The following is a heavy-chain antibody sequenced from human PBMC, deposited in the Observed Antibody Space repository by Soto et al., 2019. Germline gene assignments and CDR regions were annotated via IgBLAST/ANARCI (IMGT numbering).Heavy chain of an antibody. Sequence: SETLSLTCTVSGGSISSGDYYWSWIRQPPGKGLEWVGYIYYSGSTYYNPSLKSRVTISVDTSKNQFSLKLSSVTAADTAVYYCARAPYDILTGYCVYFDYWGQGTLVTVSS. V-gene: IGHV4-30-4*01. CDR2: IYYSGST. CDR1: GGSISSGDYY. J-gene: IGHJ4*02. D-gene: IGHD3-9*01. CDR3: ARAPYDILTGYCVYFDY.